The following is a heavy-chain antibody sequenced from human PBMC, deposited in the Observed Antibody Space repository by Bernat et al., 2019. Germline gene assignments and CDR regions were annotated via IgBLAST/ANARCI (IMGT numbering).Heavy chain of an antibody. D-gene: IGHD2-15*01. CDR2: IRSKANSYAT. J-gene: IGHJ4*02. CDR3: TSTWGSGGELN. CDR1: GFTFSGSA. Sequence: EVQLVESGGGLVQPGGSLKLSCAASGFTFSGSAMHWVRQASGKGLEWVGRIRSKANSYATAYAASVKGRFTISRDDSKNTAYLQMNSLKTEDTAVYYRTSTWGSGGELNWGQGTLVTVSS. V-gene: IGHV3-73*01.